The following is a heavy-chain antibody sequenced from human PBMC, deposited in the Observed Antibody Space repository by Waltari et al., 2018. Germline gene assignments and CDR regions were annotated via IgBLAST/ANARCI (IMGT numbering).Heavy chain of an antibody. CDR3: ATYIGASVGTAAFDV. V-gene: IGHV4-39*01. D-gene: IGHD5-12*01. J-gene: IGHJ3*01. CDR1: AASITSNRHS. CDR2: LSYSGTT. Sequence: QLQLQESGPGMVKPSEHLSLTCSVPAASITSNRHSWGWIRQPPGQGLDWIGTLSYSGTTYISPSLKSRVTLSRDTSRNQLSLELGSVTATDTAMYYCATYIGASVGTAAFDVWGQGTMVNVSS.